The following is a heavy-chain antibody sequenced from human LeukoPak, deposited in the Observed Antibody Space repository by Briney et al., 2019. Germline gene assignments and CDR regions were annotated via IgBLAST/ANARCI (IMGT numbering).Heavy chain of an antibody. D-gene: IGHD3-3*01. Sequence: SETLSLTCGVFGVSINDYYWSWIRQPPGKGLEWIGSIYYSGSTYYNPSLKSRVTISVDTSKNQFSLKLSSVTAADTAVYYCASQNKNSPITIFGVVIRHFDYWGQGTLVTVSS. CDR3: ASQNKNSPITIFGVVIRHFDY. CDR2: IYYSGST. V-gene: IGHV4-39*01. J-gene: IGHJ4*02. CDR1: GVSINDYY.